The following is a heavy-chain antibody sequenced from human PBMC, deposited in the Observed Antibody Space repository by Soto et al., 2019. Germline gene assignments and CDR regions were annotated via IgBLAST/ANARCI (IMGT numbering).Heavy chain of an antibody. CDR3: ARGLHYDSISLDDY. J-gene: IGHJ4*02. D-gene: IGHD3-22*01. CDR1: GGTFSSYT. V-gene: IGHV1-69*02. CDR2: IIPILGIA. Sequence: QVQLVQSGAEVKKPGSSVKVSCKASGGTFSSYTISWVRQAPGQGLEWMGRIIPILGIANNAQKFQGRATITADKSTSTAYMELSSLRSEDTAVYYCARGLHYDSISLDDYWGQGTLVTVSS.